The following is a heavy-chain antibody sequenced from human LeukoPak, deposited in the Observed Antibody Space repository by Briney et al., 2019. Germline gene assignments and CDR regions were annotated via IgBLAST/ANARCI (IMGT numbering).Heavy chain of an antibody. J-gene: IGHJ4*02. CDR1: GFTFSSYG. V-gene: IGHV3-30*19. D-gene: IGHD6-19*01. CDR3: ARDLAVAGTDVAGTY. CDR2: ISYDGSNK. Sequence: GGSLRLSCAASGFTFSSYGMHWVRQAPGKGLEWVAVISYDGSNKYYADSVKGRFTISRDNSKNTLYLQMNSLRAEDTAVYYCARDLAVAGTDVAGTYWGQGTLVTVSS.